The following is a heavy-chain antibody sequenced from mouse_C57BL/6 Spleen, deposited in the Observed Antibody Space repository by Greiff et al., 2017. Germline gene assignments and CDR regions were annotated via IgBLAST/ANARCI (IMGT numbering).Heavy chain of an antibody. Sequence: QVQLQQPGAELVKPGASVKLSCKASGYTFTSYWMQWVKQRPGQGLEWIGEIDPSDSYTNYNQKFKGKATLTVDTSSSTAYMQLSSLTSEDSAVYYCARSRDWDVKAMDYWGQGTSVTVSS. CDR2: IDPSDSYT. CDR3: ARSRDWDVKAMDY. D-gene: IGHD4-1*01. CDR1: GYTFTSYW. J-gene: IGHJ4*01. V-gene: IGHV1-50*01.